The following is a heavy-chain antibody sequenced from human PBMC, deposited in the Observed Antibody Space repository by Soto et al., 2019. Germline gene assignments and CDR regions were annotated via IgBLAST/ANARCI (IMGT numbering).Heavy chain of an antibody. CDR3: AREGNAYCGGDCYEGVY. Sequence: SETLSLTCTVSGGSISSGDYYWSWIRQPPGKGLEWIGYIYYSGSTYYNPSLTSRVTISVDTSKNQFSLKLSSVTAADTAVYYCAREGNAYCGGDCYEGVYWGQGTMVTVYS. CDR1: GGSISSGDYY. CDR2: IYYSGST. V-gene: IGHV4-30-4*01. D-gene: IGHD2-21*02. J-gene: IGHJ4*02.